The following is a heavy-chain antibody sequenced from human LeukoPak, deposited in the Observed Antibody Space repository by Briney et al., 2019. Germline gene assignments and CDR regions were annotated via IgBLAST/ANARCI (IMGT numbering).Heavy chain of an antibody. CDR3: ARGYPHVAY. J-gene: IGHJ4*02. V-gene: IGHV1-2*02. Sequence: ASVKVSCKTSGYTFTDYYMHWVRQAPGQGLERMGWINPNTGGTKYAQKFQGRVTMTRDTTLSTIYMDLGRLRSDDTAVYYCARGYPHVAYWGQGTLVTVSS. CDR2: INPNTGGT. CDR1: GYTFTDYY. D-gene: IGHD3-16*02.